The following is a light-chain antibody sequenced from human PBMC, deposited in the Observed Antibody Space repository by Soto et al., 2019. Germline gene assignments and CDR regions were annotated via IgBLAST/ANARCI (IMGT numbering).Light chain of an antibody. CDR2: DVS. V-gene: IGLV2-14*01. CDR1: SSDVGAYNS. CDR3: SSYTTSVTYV. J-gene: IGLJ1*01. Sequence: QSALTQPASVSGSPGQSITLSCTGTSSDVGAYNSVSWYQQHPGKAPKLIIYDVSTRPSGISDRFSGSKSGNTASLTISGLQAEDESDYYCSSYTTSVTYVFGTGTKLTVL.